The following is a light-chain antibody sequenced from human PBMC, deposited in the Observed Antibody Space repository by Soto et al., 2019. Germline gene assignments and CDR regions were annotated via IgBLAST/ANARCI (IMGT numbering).Light chain of an antibody. J-gene: IGKJ2*01. CDR2: KAI. CDR1: QSIDTW. V-gene: IGKV1-5*03. CDR3: QRYNDYQYV. Sequence: DIQMTQSPSTLSASVGDRVTITCRASQSIDTWLAWYQQKPGKAPKLLIHKAIILQRGAPSRFSGSASVTEFSLTISTLHPDDFATYYCQRYNDYQYVFGQGTKL.